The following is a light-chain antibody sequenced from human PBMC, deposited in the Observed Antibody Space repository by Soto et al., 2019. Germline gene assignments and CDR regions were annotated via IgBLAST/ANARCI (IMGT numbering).Light chain of an antibody. CDR2: GAS. V-gene: IGKV3-15*01. CDR3: QQYDNCPWT. J-gene: IGKJ1*01. CDR1: QYIGST. Sequence: EIAMTQSPATLSVSPGECVSVSCRACQYIGSTIAWSQQRSGQAPRLLTYGASTRATGFPARFSGSGFGTDFTLTISRLQSEDFAVYYCQQYDNCPWTFGQGTKVDIK.